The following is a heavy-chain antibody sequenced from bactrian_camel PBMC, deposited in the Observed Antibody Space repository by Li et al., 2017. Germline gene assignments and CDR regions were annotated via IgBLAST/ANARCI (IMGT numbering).Heavy chain of an antibody. Sequence: HVQLVESGGGSVQAGGSLNLSCAASANIFENCGMGWFRQAPGKEREALAVIDSDGKITYADSVKGRFTISHDDAKNILYLDMNNLQPEDTAMYYCAIGLHLEVMGSWADADFEYWGQGTQVTVS. V-gene: IGHV3S53*01. J-gene: IGHJ6*01. CDR1: ANIFENCG. CDR3: AIGLHLEVMGSWADADFEY. CDR2: IDSDGKI. D-gene: IGHD3*01.